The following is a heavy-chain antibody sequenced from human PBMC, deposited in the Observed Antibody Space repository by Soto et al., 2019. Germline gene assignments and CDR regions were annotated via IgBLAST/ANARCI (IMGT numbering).Heavy chain of an antibody. Sequence: HPGGSLRLSCAASGFTFSSYAMSWVRQAPGKGLEWVSAISGSGGSTYYADSVKGRFTISRDNSKNTLYLQMNSLRAEDTAVYYCSSLRGNWSGPYLYYYGMDVWGQGTTVTVSS. V-gene: IGHV3-23*01. CDR3: SSLRGNWSGPYLYYYGMDV. CDR1: GFTFSSYA. CDR2: ISGSGGST. D-gene: IGHD3-3*01. J-gene: IGHJ6*02.